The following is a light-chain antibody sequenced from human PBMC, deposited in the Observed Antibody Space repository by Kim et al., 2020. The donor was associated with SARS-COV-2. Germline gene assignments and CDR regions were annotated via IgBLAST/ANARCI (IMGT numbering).Light chain of an antibody. Sequence: QSALTQPRSVSGSPGQSVTISCTGTSSDVGDYDYVSWYQQHPGKVPKLIIYDVSKRPSGVPDRFSGSKSGNTASLTISGLQAEDEADYYCCSFAHNTDVFGTGTKVTV. CDR2: DVS. V-gene: IGLV2-11*01. J-gene: IGLJ1*01. CDR1: SSDVGDYDY. CDR3: CSFAHNTDV.